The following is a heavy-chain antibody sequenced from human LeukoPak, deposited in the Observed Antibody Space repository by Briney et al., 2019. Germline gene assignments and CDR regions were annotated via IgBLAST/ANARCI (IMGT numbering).Heavy chain of an antibody. CDR2: FSGNGGGT. CDR1: GFTFDNYA. CDR3: TKGGCTTGYCTFQS. V-gene: IGHV3-43*02. Sequence: PGGSLRLSCAASGFTFDNYAMHWVRQAPGKGLQWASLFSGNGGGTYYADSVKGRFTISRDNYKNSLYLQMNSLRTEDTALYYCTKGGCTTGYCTFQSWGQGTLVTVSS. D-gene: IGHD3-9*01. J-gene: IGHJ4*02.